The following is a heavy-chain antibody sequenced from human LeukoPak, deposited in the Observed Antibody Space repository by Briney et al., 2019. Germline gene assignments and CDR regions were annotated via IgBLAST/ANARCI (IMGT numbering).Heavy chain of an antibody. CDR1: GFTFSSYS. Sequence: PGESLRLSCAASGFTFSSYSMSWVRQAPGKGLEWVASISNSSSYIYYAHSVKGRFTISRDNAKNQLYLQLNSLSAEDTAVYYCARDSYGEFDYWGQGTLVLVS. J-gene: IGHJ4*02. V-gene: IGHV3-21*01. CDR2: ISNSSSYI. D-gene: IGHD4-17*01. CDR3: ARDSYGEFDY.